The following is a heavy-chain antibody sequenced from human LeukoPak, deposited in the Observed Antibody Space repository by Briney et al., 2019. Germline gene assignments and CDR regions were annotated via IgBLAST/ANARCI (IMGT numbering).Heavy chain of an antibody. V-gene: IGHV7-4-1*02. D-gene: IGHD6-6*01. Sequence: GASVKVSCKASGYTFNTHPSTWVRRAPGEGLEWLGGINADTGKPTYAQDFTGRFVFSLDTSVSTAYLQISSLKAEDTAVYYCAREVVRFAYWGQGTLVPVSS. J-gene: IGHJ4*02. CDR2: INADTGKP. CDR3: AREVVRFAY. CDR1: GYTFNTHP.